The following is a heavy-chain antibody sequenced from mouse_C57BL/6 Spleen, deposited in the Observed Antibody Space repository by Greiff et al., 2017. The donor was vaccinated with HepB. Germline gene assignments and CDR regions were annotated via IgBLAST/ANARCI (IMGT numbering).Heavy chain of an antibody. CDR1: GYAFSSSW. CDR2: IYPGDGDT. Sequence: VQLQQSGPELVKPGASVKISCKASGYAFSSSWMNWVKQRPGKGLEWIGRIYPGDGDTNYNGKFKGKATLTADKSSSTAYMQLSSLTSEDSAVYFCARFRTGYYFDYWGQGTTLTVSS. D-gene: IGHD4-1*01. CDR3: ARFRTGYYFDY. J-gene: IGHJ2*01. V-gene: IGHV1-82*01.